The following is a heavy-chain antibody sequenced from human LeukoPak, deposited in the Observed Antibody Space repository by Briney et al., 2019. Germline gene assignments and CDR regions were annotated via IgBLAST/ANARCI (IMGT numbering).Heavy chain of an antibody. CDR1: GFTFDDYA. D-gene: IGHD4-23*01. CDR3: AKDRYYGGNYFDY. J-gene: IGHJ4*02. Sequence: GGSLRLSCAASGFTFDDYAMHWVRQAPGKGLEWVSGISWNSGSIGYADSVKGRFTISRDNAKNSLYLQMNSLRAEDTALYYCAKDRYYGGNYFDYWGQGTLVTVSS. CDR2: ISWNSGSI. V-gene: IGHV3-9*01.